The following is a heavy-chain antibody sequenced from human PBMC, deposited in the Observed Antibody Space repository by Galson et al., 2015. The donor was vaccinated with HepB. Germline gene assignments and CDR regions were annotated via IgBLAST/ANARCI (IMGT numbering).Heavy chain of an antibody. CDR2: IGTAGDT. V-gene: IGHV3-13*01. CDR1: GFTFSSYD. J-gene: IGHJ5*02. CDR3: ARGGYDILTGYYVGSWFDP. D-gene: IGHD3-9*01. Sequence: SLRLSCAASGFTFSSYDMHWVRHATGKGLEWVSAIGTAGDTYYPGSVKGRFTISRENAKNSLYLQMNSLRAGDTAVYYCARGGYDILTGYYVGSWFDPWGQGTLVTVSS.